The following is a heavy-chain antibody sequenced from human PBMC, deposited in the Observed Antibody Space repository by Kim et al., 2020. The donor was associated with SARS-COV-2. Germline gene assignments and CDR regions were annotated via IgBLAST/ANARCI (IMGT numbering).Heavy chain of an antibody. J-gene: IGHJ4*02. CDR3: ARGISGSYYNRLIDY. V-gene: IGHV3-30-3*01. Sequence: GGSLRLSCAASGFTFSSYAMHWVRQAPGKGLEWVAVISYDGSNKYYADSVKGRFTISRDNSKNTLYLQMNSLRAEDTAVYYCARGISGSYYNRLIDYWGQGTLVTVSS. CDR2: ISYDGSNK. CDR1: GFTFSSYA. D-gene: IGHD1-26*01.